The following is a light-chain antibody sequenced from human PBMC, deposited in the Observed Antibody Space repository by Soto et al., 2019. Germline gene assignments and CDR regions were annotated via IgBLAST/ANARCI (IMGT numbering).Light chain of an antibody. V-gene: IGKV3-15*01. CDR2: GAS. Sequence: EVGMTQSPATLSVFPGERVTLSCRASESVGSNLAWYQQKPGQAPRLLIYGASTRATGVPARFSGSGSGTEFTLTISSLQSEDFALYYCQQYYNWLTFGGGTKVEIE. J-gene: IGKJ4*01. CDR1: ESVGSN. CDR3: QQYYNWLT.